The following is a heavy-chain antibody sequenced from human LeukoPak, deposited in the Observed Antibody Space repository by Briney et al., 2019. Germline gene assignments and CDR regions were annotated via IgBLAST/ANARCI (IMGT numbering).Heavy chain of an antibody. Sequence: NSSETLSLTCTVSGGSISSSSYYWAWIRQSPGKGLEWIGSISHSGTTYYNPSLKSRITISLDTSKNQFSLRLSSVTAADTAVYHCARDRAFSVHDTWGQGALVTVSS. J-gene: IGHJ5*02. CDR3: ARDRAFSVHDT. V-gene: IGHV4-39*07. CDR2: ISHSGTT. CDR1: GGSISSSSYY. D-gene: IGHD5/OR15-5a*01.